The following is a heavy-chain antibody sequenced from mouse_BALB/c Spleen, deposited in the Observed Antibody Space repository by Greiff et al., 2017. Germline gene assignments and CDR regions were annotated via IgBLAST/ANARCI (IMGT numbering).Heavy chain of an antibody. CDR2: IDPANGNT. D-gene: IGHD2-3*01. V-gene: IGHV14-3*02. CDR3: ARLRWGDY. Sequence: VQLQQSGAELVKPGASVKLSCTASGFNIKDTYMHWVKQRPEQGLEWIGRIDPANGNTKYDPKFQGKATITADTSSNTAYMQLSSLASEDSAVYYCARLRWGDYWGQGTSVTVSS. J-gene: IGHJ4*01. CDR1: GFNIKDTY.